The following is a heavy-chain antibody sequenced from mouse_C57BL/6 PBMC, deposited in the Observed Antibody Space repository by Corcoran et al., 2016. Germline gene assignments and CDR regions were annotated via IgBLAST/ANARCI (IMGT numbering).Heavy chain of an antibody. D-gene: IGHD1-1*01. Sequence: QVQLQQSGPELVKPGAPGRIPCKASGSSLPTSYIHWVTQRPGQGLEWMGWIYPGSGNTKDNEKFKGKATLTADTSSRTAYMQLRSLTSEYSAVYDCAIITTVVATDYLDYWGQGTTLTVSS. J-gene: IGHJ2*01. CDR2: IYPGSGNT. CDR3: AIITTVVATDYLDY. CDR1: GSSLPTSY. V-gene: IGHV1-66*01.